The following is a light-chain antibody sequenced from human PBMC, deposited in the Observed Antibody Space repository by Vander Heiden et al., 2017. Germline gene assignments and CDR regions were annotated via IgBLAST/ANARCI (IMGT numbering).Light chain of an antibody. CDR3: QQYNNWLPWT. CDR1: QSVSSN. Sequence: EIVMTQSPATLSVSPGERATLSCRASQSVSSNLAWYQQKPGQAPRLLIYGASTSATGIPARFSGSGSGTEFTLTISSLQSEDFAVYYCQQYNNWLPWTFGQGTKVEIK. CDR2: GAS. J-gene: IGKJ1*01. V-gene: IGKV3-15*01.